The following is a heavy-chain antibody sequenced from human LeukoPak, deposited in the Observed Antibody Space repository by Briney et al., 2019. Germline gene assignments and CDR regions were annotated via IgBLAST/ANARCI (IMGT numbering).Heavy chain of an antibody. CDR1: GYSISSGYY. D-gene: IGHD5-12*01. V-gene: IGHV4-38-2*02. CDR3: ARGDSGPDN. CDR2: IFHTGST. J-gene: IGHJ4*02. Sequence: SETLSLTCSVSGYSISSGYYWGWIRQPPGKGLEWIGNIFHTGSTYCNPSVKSRVTIPVDTSKNQFSLKLNSVTAADTAVYYCARGDSGPDNWGQGTLVTVSS.